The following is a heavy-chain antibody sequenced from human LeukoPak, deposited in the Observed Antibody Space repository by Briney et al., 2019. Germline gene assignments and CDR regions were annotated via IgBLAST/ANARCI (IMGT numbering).Heavy chain of an antibody. J-gene: IGHJ4*02. Sequence: ASVKVSCKASGYTFTSYGISWVRQAPGQGLEWLGWIRAYNGNTNYAQKLQGRVTMTTDTSTSTAYMELRSLRSDDTAVYYCARETAFGYYDSSGYYYNDYWGQGTLVTVSS. CDR2: IRAYNGNT. CDR3: ARETAFGYYDSSGYYYNDY. D-gene: IGHD3-22*01. CDR1: GYTFTSYG. V-gene: IGHV1-18*01.